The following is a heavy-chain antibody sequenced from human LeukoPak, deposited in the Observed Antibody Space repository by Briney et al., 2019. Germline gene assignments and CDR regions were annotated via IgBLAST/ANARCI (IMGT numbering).Heavy chain of an antibody. J-gene: IGHJ4*02. Sequence: PSETLSLTCTVSGGSISSSSYYWGWIRQPPGKGLEWIGSIYYSGSTYYNPSLKSRVTISVDTSKNQFSLKLSSVTAADTAVYYCARDKRPYCSSTSCYTVNYFDYWGQGTLVTVSS. CDR1: GGSISSSSYY. CDR3: ARDKRPYCSSTSCYTVNYFDY. V-gene: IGHV4-39*07. D-gene: IGHD2-2*02. CDR2: IYYSGST.